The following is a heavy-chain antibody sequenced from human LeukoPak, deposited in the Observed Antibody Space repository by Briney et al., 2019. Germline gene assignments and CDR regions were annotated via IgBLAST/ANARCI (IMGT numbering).Heavy chain of an antibody. CDR1: GGTFRRYA. D-gene: IGHD1-26*01. Sequence: ASVKVSCKASGGTFRRYAINWVRQAPGQGLEWMGGIIPLFGTANSAQKFQGRMTITADGSTSMVAMELSSLISEDTGVYYCARTREEGHSGSQHDAFGIWGQGTVVTVSS. CDR2: IIPLFGTA. CDR3: ARTREEGHSGSQHDAFGI. V-gene: IGHV1-69*13. J-gene: IGHJ3*02.